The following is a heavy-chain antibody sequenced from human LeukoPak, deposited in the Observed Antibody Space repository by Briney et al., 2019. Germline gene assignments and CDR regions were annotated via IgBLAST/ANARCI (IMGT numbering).Heavy chain of an antibody. D-gene: IGHD4-17*01. J-gene: IGHJ3*01. CDR1: RFSFSSYA. CDR2: ISGSGSST. Sequence: GGSLRLSCAASRFSFSSYAMSWVRQAPGKGLEWVSSISGSGSSTYYADSVKDRFTISRDNSKNTLYLQMNSQRAEDTAVYYCAKVYRAHGDYHAFDVWGQGTMVTVSS. CDR3: AKVYRAHGDYHAFDV. V-gene: IGHV3-23*01.